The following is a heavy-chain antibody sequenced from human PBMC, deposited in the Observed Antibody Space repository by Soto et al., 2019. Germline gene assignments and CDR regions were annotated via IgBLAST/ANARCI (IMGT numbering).Heavy chain of an antibody. CDR1: GGSISSSSYY. J-gene: IGHJ5*02. CDR2: IYYSGST. Sequence: PSETLSLTCTVSGGSISSSSYYWGWIRQPPGKGLEWIGSIYYSGSTYYNPSLKSRVTISVDTSKNQFSLKLSSVTAADTAVYYCARQGNIVVVPAAIAGFDPWGQGTLVTVSS. V-gene: IGHV4-39*01. CDR3: ARQGNIVVVPAAIAGFDP. D-gene: IGHD2-2*01.